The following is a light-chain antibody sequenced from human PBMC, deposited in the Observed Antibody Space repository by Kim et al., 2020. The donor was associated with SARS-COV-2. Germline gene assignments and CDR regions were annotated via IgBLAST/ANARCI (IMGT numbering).Light chain of an antibody. V-gene: IGLV3-21*04. CDR1: NIGSKS. J-gene: IGLJ3*02. Sequence: AQGRTTRITCEGNNIGSKSLHWYQQKPGQAPVLVIYYDSDRPSGIPERFSGSNSGNTATLTISRVEAGDEADYYCQVWDSSSDHWVFGGGTKLTVL. CDR3: QVWDSSSDHWV. CDR2: YDS.